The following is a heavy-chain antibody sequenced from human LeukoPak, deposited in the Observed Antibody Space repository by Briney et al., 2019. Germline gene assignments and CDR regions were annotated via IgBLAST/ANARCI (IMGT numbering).Heavy chain of an antibody. V-gene: IGHV4-39*07. CDR2: IYYSGST. D-gene: IGHD3-10*01. CDR1: GGSISSSSYY. CDR3: ARSSYYYAADAFDI. Sequence: SETLSLTCTVSGGSISSSSYYWGWIRQPPGKGLEWIGSIYYSGSTYYNPSLKSRVTISVDTSKTQFSLKLTSVTAADTAVYYCARSSYYYAADAFDIWGQGTMVTVSS. J-gene: IGHJ3*02.